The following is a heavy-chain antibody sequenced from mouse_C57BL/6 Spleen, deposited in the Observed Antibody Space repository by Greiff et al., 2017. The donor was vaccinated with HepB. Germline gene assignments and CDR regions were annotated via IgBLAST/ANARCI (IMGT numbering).Heavy chain of an antibody. J-gene: IGHJ4*01. CDR1: GYTFTSYW. CDR2: IDPNSGGT. D-gene: IGHD1-1*01. V-gene: IGHV1-72*01. CDR3: ARLFYGSSYPLYYAMDY. Sequence: QVQLQQPGAELVKPGASVKLSCKASGYTFTSYWMHWVKQRPGRGLEWIGRIDPNSGGTKYNEKFKSKATLTVDKPSSTAYMQLSSLTSEDSAVYYCARLFYGSSYPLYYAMDYWGQGTSVTVSS.